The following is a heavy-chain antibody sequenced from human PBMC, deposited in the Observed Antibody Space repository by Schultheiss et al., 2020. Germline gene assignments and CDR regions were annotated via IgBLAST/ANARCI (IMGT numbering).Heavy chain of an antibody. V-gene: IGHV4-39*07. CDR3: ARDPASMDSQHHYYMDV. Sequence: SQTLSLTCTVSGGSISSSRYYWGWIRQPPGKGLEWIGSIYYSGRTYYNPSLKSRVTISVDTSKNQFSLKLSSVTAADTAVYYCARDPASMDSQHHYYMDVWGKGTTVTVSS. CDR1: GGSISSSRYY. D-gene: IGHD3/OR15-3a*01. CDR2: IYYSGRT. J-gene: IGHJ6*03.